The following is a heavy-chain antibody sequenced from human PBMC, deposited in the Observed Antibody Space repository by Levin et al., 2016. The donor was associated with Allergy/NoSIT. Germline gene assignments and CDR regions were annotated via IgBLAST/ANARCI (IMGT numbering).Heavy chain of an antibody. D-gene: IGHD1-1*01. CDR3: ARHESRVEVQLEYNWFDP. CDR2: IDPTDSYS. Sequence: VRQMPGKGLEWVGRIDPTDSYSDYSPTFRGHVTISVDKSISTAYLQWSSLKASDTAFYYCARHESRVEVQLEYNWFDPWGQGTLVTVSS. J-gene: IGHJ5*02. V-gene: IGHV5-10-1*01.